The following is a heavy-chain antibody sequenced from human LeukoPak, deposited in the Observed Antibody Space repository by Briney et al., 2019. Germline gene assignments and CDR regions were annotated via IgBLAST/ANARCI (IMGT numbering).Heavy chain of an antibody. Sequence: SVTVSCKASGGTFSSYAISWVRQAPGQGLEWMGGIIPIFGTANYAQKFQGRVTITADKSTSTAYMQLSSLRSEDTAVYYCARDLGGKVGATYWGQGTLVTVSS. D-gene: IGHD1-26*01. CDR1: GGTFSSYA. J-gene: IGHJ4*02. V-gene: IGHV1-69*06. CDR3: ARDLGGKVGATY. CDR2: IIPIFGTA.